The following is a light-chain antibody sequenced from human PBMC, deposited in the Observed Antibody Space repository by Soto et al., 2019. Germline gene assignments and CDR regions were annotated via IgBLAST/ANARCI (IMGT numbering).Light chain of an antibody. CDR1: QSVSSSY. CDR2: GAS. J-gene: IGKJ1*01. V-gene: IGKV3-20*01. Sequence: EFVLTQSPCTLSLSPGERATLSCRASQSVSSSYLGWYQQKPGQAPRLLIYGASSRATGIPDRFSGSGSGTDFTLTISRLEPEDFAVYYCQQYGSSRWTFGQGTKVDIK. CDR3: QQYGSSRWT.